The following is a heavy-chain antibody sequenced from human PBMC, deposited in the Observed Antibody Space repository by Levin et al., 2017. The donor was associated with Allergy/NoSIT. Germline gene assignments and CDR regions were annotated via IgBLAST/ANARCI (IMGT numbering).Heavy chain of an antibody. V-gene: IGHV1-2*02. Sequence: GESLKISCKASGYTFTGYYMHWVRQAPGQGLEWMGWINPNSGGTNYAQKFQGRVTMTRDTSISTAYMELSRLRSDDTAVYYCARCLLAWDGACGAFDIWGQGTMVTVSS. CDR2: INPNSGGT. CDR3: ARCLLAWDGACGAFDI. CDR1: GYTFTGYY. J-gene: IGHJ3*02. D-gene: IGHD1-26*01.